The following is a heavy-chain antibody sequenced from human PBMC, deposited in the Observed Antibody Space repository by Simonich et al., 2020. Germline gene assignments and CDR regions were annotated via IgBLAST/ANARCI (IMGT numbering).Heavy chain of an antibody. CDR2: IYYSGST. Sequence: QVQLQESGPGLVKPSQTLSLTCTVSGGSISSGGYYGSWIRQHPGKGLEWIGYIYYSGSTYYNPSLKSLVTISVDTSKNQFSLKLSSVTAADTAVYYCARVERTTDGHYYFDYWGQGTLVTVSS. D-gene: IGHD4-4*01. CDR1: GGSISSGGYY. V-gene: IGHV4-31*01. CDR3: ARVERTTDGHYYFDY. J-gene: IGHJ4*02.